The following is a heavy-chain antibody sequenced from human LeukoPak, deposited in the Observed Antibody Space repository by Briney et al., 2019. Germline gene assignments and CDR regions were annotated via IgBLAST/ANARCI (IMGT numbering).Heavy chain of an antibody. CDR1: GGSISNYY. V-gene: IGHV4-59*01. D-gene: IGHD2-15*01. J-gene: IGHJ4*02. CDR2: IYYSGST. CDR3: ARVVPGPASSDY. Sequence: PPETLSLTCTVSGGSISNYYWSWIRQPPGKGLEWIGYIYYSGSTNYNPSLKSRVTISVDTSKNQFSLKMSSVTAADTAVYYCARVVPGPASSDYWGQGTLVTVSS.